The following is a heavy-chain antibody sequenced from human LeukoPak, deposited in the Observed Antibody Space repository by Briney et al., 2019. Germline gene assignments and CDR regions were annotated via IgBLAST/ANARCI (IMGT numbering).Heavy chain of an antibody. D-gene: IGHD3-22*01. Sequence: PGGSLRLSCAASGFTLSSYAMSWVRQSPGKGLEWVSTLSGSGGNTYYADSVKGRVTISRDNSKNTLYLQMNSLRAEDTAVYHCAKGSYYYDSADYFDYWGQGTLVTVSS. V-gene: IGHV3-23*01. J-gene: IGHJ4*02. CDR3: AKGSYYYDSADYFDY. CDR2: LSGSGGNT. CDR1: GFTLSSYA.